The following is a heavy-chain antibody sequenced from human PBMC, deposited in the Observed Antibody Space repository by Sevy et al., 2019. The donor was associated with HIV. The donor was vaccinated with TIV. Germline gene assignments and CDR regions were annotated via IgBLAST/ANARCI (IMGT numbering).Heavy chain of an antibody. CDR3: ARAGGLVDQGFDF. Sequence: ASVKVSCKASGYTFSSDDINWVRQATGQGLEWMGWMNPNSGNIDYAQKFQGRVTMTRDTSISTVYMELSSLRSEDTAVYYCARAGGLVDQGFDFWGQGTLVTVSS. V-gene: IGHV1-8*01. D-gene: IGHD1-26*01. J-gene: IGHJ4*02. CDR1: GYTFSSDD. CDR2: MNPNSGNI.